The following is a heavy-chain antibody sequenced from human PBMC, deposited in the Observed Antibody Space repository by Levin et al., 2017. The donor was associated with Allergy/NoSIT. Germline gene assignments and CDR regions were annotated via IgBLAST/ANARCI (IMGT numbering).Heavy chain of an antibody. CDR2: INHSGST. J-gene: IGHJ4*02. V-gene: IGHV4-34*01. CDR3: ARGGRYFDWRRWVHHFDY. D-gene: IGHD3-9*01. Sequence: SETLSLTCAVYGGSFSGYYWRWIRQPPGKGLEWIGEINHSGSTNYNPSLKSRVTISVDTSKNQFSLKLSSVTAADTAVYYCARGGRYFDWRRWVHHFDYWGQGTLVTVSS. CDR1: GGSFSGYY.